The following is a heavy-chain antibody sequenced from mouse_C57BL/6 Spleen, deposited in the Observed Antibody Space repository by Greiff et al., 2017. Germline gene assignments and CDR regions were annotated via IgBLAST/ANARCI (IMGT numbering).Heavy chain of an antibody. D-gene: IGHD1-1*01. CDR3: APHYYGSSYWYFDV. Sequence: EVNVVESVAELVRPGASVKLSCTASGFNIKNTYMHWVKQRPEQGLEWIGRIDPANGNTKYAPKFQGKATITADTSSNTAYLQLSSLTSEDTAIYYCAPHYYGSSYWYFDVWGTGTTVTVSS. V-gene: IGHV14-3*01. CDR1: GFNIKNTY. J-gene: IGHJ1*03. CDR2: IDPANGNT.